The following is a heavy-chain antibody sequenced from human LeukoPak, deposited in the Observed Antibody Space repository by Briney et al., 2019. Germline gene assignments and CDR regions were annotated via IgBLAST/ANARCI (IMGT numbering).Heavy chain of an antibody. V-gene: IGHV3-73*01. CDR3: TSHASGLEPADY. Sequence: GGSLRLSCAASGFTFSGSAMHWVRQASGKGLEWVARIRSKANSYATAYAASVKGRFTISRDDSKNTAYLQMNSLKTEDTAVYYCTSHASGLEPADYWGQGTLVTVSS. D-gene: IGHD1-1*01. J-gene: IGHJ4*02. CDR2: IRSKANSYAT. CDR1: GFTFSGSA.